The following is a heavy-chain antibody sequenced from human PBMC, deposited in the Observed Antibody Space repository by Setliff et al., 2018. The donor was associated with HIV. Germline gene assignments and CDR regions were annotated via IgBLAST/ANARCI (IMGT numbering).Heavy chain of an antibody. CDR3: ARHTIGVATWSDGFDF. Sequence: NPSETLSLTCSVSGGSISSHYWTWIRKSPGEGLEWIGSVYYSGDTDYNPSLKSRVSTSVDTSKNQFSLKLSSVTAADTAVYYCARHTIGVATWSDGFDFWGQGRLVTVSS. CDR2: VYYSGDT. CDR1: GGSISSHY. V-gene: IGHV4-59*11. J-gene: IGHJ4*02. D-gene: IGHD6-19*01.